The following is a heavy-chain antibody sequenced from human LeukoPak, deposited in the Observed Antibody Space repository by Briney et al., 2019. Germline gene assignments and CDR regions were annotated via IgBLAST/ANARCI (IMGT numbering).Heavy chain of an antibody. CDR3: ARDGKDCSSTSCPSAFDI. V-gene: IGHV4-39*07. CDR1: GGSISSSNYY. Sequence: PSETLSLTCTVSGGSISSSNYYWGWIREPPGKGLEWIGSMYYDGSTHYNPSLESRVTMSGDTSKTQFSLKLSSVTAADTAVYYCARDGKDCSSTSCPSAFDIWGQGTIVTVSS. CDR2: MYYDGST. J-gene: IGHJ3*02. D-gene: IGHD2-2*01.